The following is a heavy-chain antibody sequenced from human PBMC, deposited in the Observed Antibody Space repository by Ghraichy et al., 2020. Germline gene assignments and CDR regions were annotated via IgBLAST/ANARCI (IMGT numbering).Heavy chain of an antibody. Sequence: GESLNISCAGSGFTFSSSSMNWVRQAPGKGLEWVSSISSSSSYIYYADSVKGRFTVSRDNAKNSLYLQMNSLRAEDTAVYYCARDLRGYYFDYWGQGTLVTVSS. D-gene: IGHD3-10*01. V-gene: IGHV3-21*01. J-gene: IGHJ4*02. CDR1: GFTFSSSS. CDR3: ARDLRGYYFDY. CDR2: ISSSSSYI.